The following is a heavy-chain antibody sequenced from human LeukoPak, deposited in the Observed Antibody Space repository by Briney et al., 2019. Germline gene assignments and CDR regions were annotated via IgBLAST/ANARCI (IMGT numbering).Heavy chain of an antibody. V-gene: IGHV1-18*01. J-gene: IGHJ4*02. CDR3: ARWGIQLWSGYYFDY. D-gene: IGHD5-18*01. Sequence: ASVKVSCKASGYTFTSYGISWVRQAPGQGLEWMGWISAYNGNTNYAQKLQGRVTMTTDTSTSTAYMELRSLRSDDTAVYYCARWGIQLWSGYYFDYWGQGTLVTVSS. CDR2: ISAYNGNT. CDR1: GYTFTSYG.